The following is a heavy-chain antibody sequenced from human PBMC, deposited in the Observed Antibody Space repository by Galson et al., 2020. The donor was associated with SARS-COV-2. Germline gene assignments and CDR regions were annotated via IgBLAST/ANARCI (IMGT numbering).Heavy chain of an antibody. D-gene: IGHD2-21*02. Sequence: ETSETLSLTCTVSGGSISSDGYWWSWIRQHPGKGLEWIGYIYDSGTTYYNPSLKSRVTISVDTSKIQFSLKLSSVTAADTAVYYCARYCGGDCYYRTFDYWGQGTLVTVSS. J-gene: IGHJ4*02. V-gene: IGHV4-31*03. CDR3: ARYCGGDCYYRTFDY. CDR2: IYDSGTT. CDR1: GGSISSDGYW.